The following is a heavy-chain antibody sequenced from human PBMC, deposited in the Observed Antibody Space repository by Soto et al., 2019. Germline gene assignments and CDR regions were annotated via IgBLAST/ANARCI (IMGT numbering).Heavy chain of an antibody. CDR2: IYPGDSDT. CDR1: GYSFTSYW. CDR3: ASSAIAAAGHYYYYVMDV. Sequence: GESLKISCKGSGYSFTSYWIGWVRQMPGKGLEWMGIIYPGDSDTRYSPSFQGQVTISADKSISTAYLQWSSLKASDTAMYYCASSAIAAAGHYYYYVMDVWGQGTTVTVSS. D-gene: IGHD6-13*01. V-gene: IGHV5-51*01. J-gene: IGHJ6*02.